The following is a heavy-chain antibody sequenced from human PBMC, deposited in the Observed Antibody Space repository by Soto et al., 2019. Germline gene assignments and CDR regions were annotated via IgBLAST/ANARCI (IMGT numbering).Heavy chain of an antibody. CDR2: INAGNGNT. D-gene: IGHD1-26*01. V-gene: IGHV1-3*01. CDR1: GYTFTSYA. J-gene: IGHJ1*01. Sequence: ASVKVSCKASGYTFTSYAMHWVRQAPGQRLEWMGWINAGNGNTKYSQKFQGRVTITRDTSASTAYMELSSLRSEDTAVYYCARCFVVGATCQHCGQGTLVTVSS. CDR3: ARCFVVGATCQH.